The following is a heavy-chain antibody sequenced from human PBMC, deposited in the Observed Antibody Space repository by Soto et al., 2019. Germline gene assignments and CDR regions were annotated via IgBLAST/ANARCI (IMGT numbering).Heavy chain of an antibody. CDR2: ISSNGGST. CDR3: ASSYGDSALYYYGMDV. Sequence: PGGSLRLSCAASGFTFSSYAMHWFRQAPGKGLEYVSAISSNGGSTYYANSVKGRFTISRDNSKNTLYLQMGSLRAEDMAVYYCASSYGDSALYYYGMDVWGQGTTVTVSS. J-gene: IGHJ6*02. D-gene: IGHD4-17*01. CDR1: GFTFSSYA. V-gene: IGHV3-64*01.